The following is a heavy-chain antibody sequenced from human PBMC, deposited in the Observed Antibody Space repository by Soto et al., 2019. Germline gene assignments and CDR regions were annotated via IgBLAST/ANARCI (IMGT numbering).Heavy chain of an antibody. D-gene: IGHD3-10*01. Sequence: SETLSLTCTVSGGSISSSDYFWGWIRQPPGKGLEWIGNIIYSGSASYHPSLKSRVTISVDTSKNQFSLKLSSVTAADTAVYYCARDRVRTMVRGANRLDYWGQGTLVTVSS. V-gene: IGHV4-39*07. CDR1: GGSISSSDYF. CDR2: IIYSGSA. J-gene: IGHJ4*02. CDR3: ARDRVRTMVRGANRLDY.